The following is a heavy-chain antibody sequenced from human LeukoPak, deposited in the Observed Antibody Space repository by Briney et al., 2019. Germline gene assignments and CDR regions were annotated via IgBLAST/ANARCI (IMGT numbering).Heavy chain of an antibody. CDR1: GYTFTSYG. Sequence: ASVKVSCKASGYTFTSYGISWVRQAPGQGLEWMGWISAYNGNTNYAQKLQGRVTMTTDTSTSTAYMEPRSLRSDDTAVYYCARNVLLWFGESPAYYYGMDVWGQGTTVTVSS. J-gene: IGHJ6*02. D-gene: IGHD3-10*01. CDR3: ARNVLLWFGESPAYYYGMDV. CDR2: ISAYNGNT. V-gene: IGHV1-18*01.